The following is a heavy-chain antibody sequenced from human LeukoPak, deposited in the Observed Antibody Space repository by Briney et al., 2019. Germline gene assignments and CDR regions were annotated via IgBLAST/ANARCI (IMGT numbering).Heavy chain of an antibody. CDR2: IHSTGNT. V-gene: IGHV4-4*07. CDR3: ARLFRGSATFFDF. Sequence: PSETLSLTCTVSGGSINNYYWSWIRQPAGKGPQWIGRIHSTGNTHFNPSLESRITMSVDTSKNQFSLRLNSVTAADTAVYYCARLFRGSATFFDFWGLGTLVTVSS. CDR1: GGSINNYY. D-gene: IGHD1-26*01. J-gene: IGHJ4*02.